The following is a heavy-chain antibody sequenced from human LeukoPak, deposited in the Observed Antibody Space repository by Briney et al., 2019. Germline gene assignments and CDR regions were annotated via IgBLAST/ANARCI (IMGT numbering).Heavy chain of an antibody. D-gene: IGHD1-7*01. CDR2: ISAYNGNT. CDR1: GYTFTSYG. V-gene: IGHV1-18*01. CDR3: ARVLTGTTFYYYYYYGMDV. J-gene: IGHJ6*02. Sequence: ASVKVSCKASGYTFTSYGISWVRQAPGQGLEWMGWISAYNGNTNCAQKLQGRVTMTTDTSTSTAYMELRSLRSDDTAVYYCARVLTGTTFYYYYYYGMDVWGQGTTVTVSS.